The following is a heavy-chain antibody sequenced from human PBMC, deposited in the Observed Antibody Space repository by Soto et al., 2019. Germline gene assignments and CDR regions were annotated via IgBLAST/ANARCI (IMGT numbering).Heavy chain of an antibody. J-gene: IGHJ3*02. V-gene: IGHV1-18*04. CDR2: ISAYNGNT. Sequence: ASVKVSCKASGYTFTIYGISCVRQSPLQWLEWMGCISAYNGNTNYAQKLQGRVTMTTDTSTSTAYMELRSLRSDDTAVYYCARQTMDYDSSGYYLSAFDIWGQGTMVTVSS. D-gene: IGHD3-22*01. CDR1: GYTFTIYG. CDR3: ARQTMDYDSSGYYLSAFDI.